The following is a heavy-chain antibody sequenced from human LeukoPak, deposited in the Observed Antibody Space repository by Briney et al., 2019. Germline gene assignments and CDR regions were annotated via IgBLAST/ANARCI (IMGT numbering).Heavy chain of an antibody. J-gene: IGHJ4*02. V-gene: IGHV3-21*01. Sequence: GGSLRLSCAASGFTFSSYSMNWVRQAPGKGLEWVSSISSSSSYIYYADSVKGRFTISRDNAKNSLYLQMNSLRAEDTAVYYCARTTRGSGSYFFDYWGQGTLVTVSS. D-gene: IGHD3-10*01. CDR2: ISSSSSYI. CDR1: GFTFSSYS. CDR3: ARTTRGSGSYFFDY.